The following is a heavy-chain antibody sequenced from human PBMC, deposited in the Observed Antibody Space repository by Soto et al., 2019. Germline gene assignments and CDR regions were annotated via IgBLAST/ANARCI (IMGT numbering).Heavy chain of an antibody. CDR3: ARVAY. CDR2: ISSSGSTI. CDR1: GFIFSDYY. V-gene: IGHV3-11*04. Sequence: PGGSLRLSCAAPGFIFSDYYMSWIRQAPGKGLEWVSYISSSGSTIYYSDSVKGRFTISRDNAQNTLFLQMNTLRPENTAMYYCARVAYWGPGTQVTVSS. J-gene: IGHJ4*02.